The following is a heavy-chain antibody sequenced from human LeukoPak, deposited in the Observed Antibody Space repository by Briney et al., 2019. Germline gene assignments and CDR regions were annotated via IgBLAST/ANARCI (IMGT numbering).Heavy chain of an antibody. CDR1: GGSISSYY. D-gene: IGHD4-17*01. Sequence: SETLSLTCTVSGGSISSYYWSWIRQPPGKGLEWVGYIYYSGSTNYNPSLKSRVTISVDTPKNQFSLKLSSVTAADMAVYYCARTRKVYGDNAGLYFDYWGQGTLVTVSS. V-gene: IGHV4-59*08. CDR3: ARTRKVYGDNAGLYFDY. CDR2: IYYSGST. J-gene: IGHJ4*02.